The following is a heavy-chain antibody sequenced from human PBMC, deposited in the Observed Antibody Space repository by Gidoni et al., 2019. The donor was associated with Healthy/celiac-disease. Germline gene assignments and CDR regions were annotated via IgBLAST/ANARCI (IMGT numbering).Heavy chain of an antibody. CDR3: ARDLAPYSSSWYGGYGYYYYYYGMDV. V-gene: IGHV3-48*03. D-gene: IGHD6-13*01. Sequence: EVQLVESGGGLVQPGGSLRLSCAASGFTFSSYEMNWVRQSPGKGLEWVSYISSSGSTIYYADSVKGRFTISRDNAKNSLYLQMNSLRAEDTAVYYCARDLAPYSSSWYGGYGYYYYYYGMDVWGQGTTVTVSS. CDR1: GFTFSSYE. J-gene: IGHJ6*02. CDR2: ISSSGSTI.